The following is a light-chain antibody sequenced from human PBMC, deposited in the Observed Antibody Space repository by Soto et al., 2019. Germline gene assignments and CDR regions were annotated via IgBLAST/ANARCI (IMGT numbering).Light chain of an antibody. CDR2: EVN. CDR1: SSDVGGYNY. J-gene: IGLJ1*01. V-gene: IGLV2-8*01. Sequence: ALTQPPSASGSPGQSVAISCTGTSSDVGGYNYVSWYQQHPGKAPKLMIYEVNKRPSGVPDRFSGSKSGNTASLAVSGLQAEDEADYYCSSYAGSSNVFGTGTKVTVL. CDR3: SSYAGSSNV.